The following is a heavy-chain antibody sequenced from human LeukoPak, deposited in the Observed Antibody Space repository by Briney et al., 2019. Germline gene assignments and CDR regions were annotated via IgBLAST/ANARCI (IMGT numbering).Heavy chain of an antibody. D-gene: IGHD6-13*01. CDR1: GFTFDDYA. Sequence: PGGSLRLSCAASGFTFDDYAMHWVRQAPGKGLEWVSGISWNHDNIAYADSVKGRFTISRDNAKNSLYLEISSLRPEDTALYYCVKDMSRAASGFDFDYWGQGTLLTVSS. CDR3: VKDMSRAASGFDFDY. CDR2: ISWNHDNI. V-gene: IGHV3-9*01. J-gene: IGHJ4*02.